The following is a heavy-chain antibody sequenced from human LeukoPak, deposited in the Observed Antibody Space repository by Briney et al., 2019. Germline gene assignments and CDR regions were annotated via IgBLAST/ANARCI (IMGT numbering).Heavy chain of an antibody. CDR3: ARSFAIVVVPTNWFDP. Sequence: SETLSLTCTVSGGSISSYYWSWIRQPPGKGLEWIGYIYYSGSTNYNPSLKSRVTISVDTSKNQFSLKLSSVTAADTAVYYCARSFAIVVVPTNWFDPWGQGTLVTVSS. V-gene: IGHV4-59*01. CDR2: IYYSGST. D-gene: IGHD2-2*01. CDR1: GGSISSYY. J-gene: IGHJ5*02.